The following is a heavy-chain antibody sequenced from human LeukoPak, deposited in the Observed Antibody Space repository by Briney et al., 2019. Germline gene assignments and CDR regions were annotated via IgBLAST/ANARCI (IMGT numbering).Heavy chain of an antibody. CDR3: ARGGPRHYYDSSGSLSLYY. CDR2: IYHSGST. CDR1: GYSISSGYY. V-gene: IGHV4-38-2*02. J-gene: IGHJ4*02. D-gene: IGHD3-22*01. Sequence: SETLSLTCTVSGYSISSGYYWGWIRQPPGKGLEWIGSIYHSGSTYYNPSLKSRVTISVDTSKNQFSLKLSSVTAADTAVYYCARGGPRHYYDSSGSLSLYYWGQGTLVTVSS.